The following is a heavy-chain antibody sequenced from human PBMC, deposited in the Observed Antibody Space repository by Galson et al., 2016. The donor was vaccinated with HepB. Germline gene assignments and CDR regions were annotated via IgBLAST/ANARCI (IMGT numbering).Heavy chain of an antibody. V-gene: IGHV4-59*01. D-gene: IGHD3-9*01. CDR2: IYYSGST. J-gene: IGHJ6*02. CDR3: AMSQSDSLTGYYSLYYYYGMDV. CDR1: GGSISSYY. Sequence: SETLSLTCTVSGGSISSYYWSWIRQPPGKGLEWIGYIYYSGSTNYNPSLKSRVTISVDTSRNQFSLKLSSVTAADTAVYYCAMSQSDSLTGYYSLYYYYGMDVWGQGTTVTVSS.